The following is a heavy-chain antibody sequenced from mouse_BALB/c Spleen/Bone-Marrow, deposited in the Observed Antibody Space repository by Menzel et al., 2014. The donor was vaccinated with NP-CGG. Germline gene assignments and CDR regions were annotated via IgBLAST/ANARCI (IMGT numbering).Heavy chain of an antibody. J-gene: IGHJ4*01. V-gene: IGHV1S81*02. CDR2: INPSNGGT. CDR1: GYTFTSYY. Sequence: QVQLQQPGAELVKPGASVKLSCKASGYTFTSYYMYWVKQRPGQGLEWIGEINPSNGGTNFNEKFKSKATLTVDKSSSTAYMQLSSLTSEDSAVYYCTRGRRDAMDYWGQGTSVTVPS. CDR3: TRGRRDAMDY.